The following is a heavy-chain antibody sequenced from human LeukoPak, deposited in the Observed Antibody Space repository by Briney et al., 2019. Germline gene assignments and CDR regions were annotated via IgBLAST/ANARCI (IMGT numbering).Heavy chain of an antibody. CDR2: INYSGNT. J-gene: IGHJ4*02. V-gene: IGHV4-59*08. CDR3: ARTLSGYSYGLFDY. D-gene: IGHD5-18*01. Sequence: KSSETLSLTCTVSGGSISSDYWSWIRQPPVKGLEWIGHINYSGNTNNNPSLKSRVTISVDTSKNQFSLNLSSMTAADTAMYYCARTLSGYSYGLFDYWGQGTLVTVSS. CDR1: GGSISSDY.